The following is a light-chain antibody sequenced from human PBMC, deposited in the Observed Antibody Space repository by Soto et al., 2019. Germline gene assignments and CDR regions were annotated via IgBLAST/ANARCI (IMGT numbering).Light chain of an antibody. Sequence: DIQMTQSPSSLSASVGDRVTTTCQASQDISNYLNWYQQKPGKAPKLLIYDASNLETGVPSRFSGSGSGTDFTFTISRLQPEDIATYYCQQYDNLPYTFGQGTKREIK. CDR3: QQYDNLPYT. J-gene: IGKJ2*01. V-gene: IGKV1-33*01. CDR1: QDISNY. CDR2: DAS.